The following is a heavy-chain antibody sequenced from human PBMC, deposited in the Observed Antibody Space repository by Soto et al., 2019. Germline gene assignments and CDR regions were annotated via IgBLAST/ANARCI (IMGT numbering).Heavy chain of an antibody. Sequence: GGSLRLSGAASGFTFSSYCMHWVRQAPCKGLEWVAVIWYDGSNKYYADSVKGRFTISRDNSKNTLYLQMNSLRAEDTAVYYCARDSTPLILEYDSSCPDYFGQGTLVTFSS. V-gene: IGHV3-33*01. CDR1: GFTFSSYC. D-gene: IGHD3-22*01. CDR2: IWYDGSNK. CDR3: ARDSTPLILEYDSSCPDY. J-gene: IGHJ4*02.